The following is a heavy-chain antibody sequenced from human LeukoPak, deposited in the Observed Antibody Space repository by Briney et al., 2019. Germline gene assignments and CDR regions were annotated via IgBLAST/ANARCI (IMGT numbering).Heavy chain of an antibody. CDR1: GFTFSSYA. Sequence: AGGSLRLSCAASGFTFSSYAMSWVRQAPGKGLEWVSAISGSGGSTYYADSVKGRFTISRDNSKNTLYLQMHSLRAEDTAVYYCAKDTAVTAAFDIWGQGTMVTVSS. D-gene: IGHD4-11*01. CDR3: AKDTAVTAAFDI. CDR2: ISGSGGST. V-gene: IGHV3-23*01. J-gene: IGHJ3*02.